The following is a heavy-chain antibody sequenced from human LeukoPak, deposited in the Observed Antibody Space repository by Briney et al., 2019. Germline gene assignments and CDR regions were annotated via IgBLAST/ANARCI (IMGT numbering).Heavy chain of an antibody. CDR2: ISSSGYYI. Sequence: GGSLRLSCEASGFTFGIFAISWVRQAPGKGLEWLSGISSSGYYIYYADSVKGPFTISSDNSKNTLYIEMNSLRAEDTAVYYCARDGSWGDYQFYYMDVWGKGTTVTVSS. V-gene: IGHV3-23*01. CDR3: ARDGSWGDYQFYYMDV. D-gene: IGHD1-26*01. CDR1: GFTFGIFA. J-gene: IGHJ6*03.